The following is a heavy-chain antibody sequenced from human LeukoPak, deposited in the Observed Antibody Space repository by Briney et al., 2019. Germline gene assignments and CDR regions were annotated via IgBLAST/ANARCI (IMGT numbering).Heavy chain of an antibody. CDR1: GGSISSYY. J-gene: IGHJ4*02. CDR3: ARSYSGYDPIDY. CDR2: IYYSGST. Sequence: PSETLSLTCTVSGGSISSYYWSWIRQPPGKGLEWIGYIYYSGSTNYNPSLKSRVTISVDTSKNQFSLKLSSVTAADTAVYYCARSYSGYDPIDYWGQGTLVTVSS. D-gene: IGHD5-12*01. V-gene: IGHV4-59*01.